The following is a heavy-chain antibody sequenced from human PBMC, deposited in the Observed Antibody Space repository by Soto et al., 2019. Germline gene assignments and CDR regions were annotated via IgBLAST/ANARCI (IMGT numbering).Heavy chain of an antibody. V-gene: IGHV1-69*12. CDR3: ASLAGYSIS. D-gene: IGHD6-6*01. Sequence: QVHLVQSGAEVKKPGSSVKVSCKTSGATFSTYAISWVRQVPGQGLEWMGGIIPLFDTPNYAQRFQGRVTITADESTSTAYMNLSSLTSEATAVYYCASLAGYSISWGQGTLVTVSS. CDR1: GATFSTYA. J-gene: IGHJ4*02. CDR2: IIPLFDTP.